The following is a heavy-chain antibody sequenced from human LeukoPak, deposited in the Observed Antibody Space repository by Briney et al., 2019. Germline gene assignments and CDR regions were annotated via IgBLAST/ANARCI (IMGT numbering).Heavy chain of an antibody. V-gene: IGHV4-31*03. CDR2: IYYSGST. CDR3: ARKAPADHFDS. J-gene: IGHJ4*02. CDR1: GGSIDTVGYY. Sequence: PSETLSLTCIVSGGSIDTVGYYWSWVRQHPGTGLEWIGNIYYSGSTYYKPSLKSRMTMSLDTSQNQFSLKLTSVTAADTAVYYCARKAPADHFDSRGQGTPVTVSS. D-gene: IGHD6-19*01.